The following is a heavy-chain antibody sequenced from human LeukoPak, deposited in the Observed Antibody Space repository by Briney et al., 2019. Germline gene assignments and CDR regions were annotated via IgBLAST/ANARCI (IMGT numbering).Heavy chain of an antibody. J-gene: IGHJ3*02. V-gene: IGHV3-49*04. Sequence: GRSLRLSCTASGFTFGDYAMSWVRQAPGKGLEWVGFIRSKAYGGTTEYAASVKGRFTISRDDSKSIAYLQMNSLKTEDTAVYYCNTHHPYYDSPGEVFDIWGQGTMVTVSS. D-gene: IGHD3-3*01. CDR3: NTHHPYYDSPGEVFDI. CDR2: IRSKAYGGTT. CDR1: GFTFGDYA.